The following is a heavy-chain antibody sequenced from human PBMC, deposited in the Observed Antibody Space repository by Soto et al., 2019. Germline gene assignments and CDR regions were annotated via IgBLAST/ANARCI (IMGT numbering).Heavy chain of an antibody. CDR3: ARALGYSSSLNWFDP. V-gene: IGHV4-61*01. D-gene: IGHD6-13*01. Sequence: QVQLQESGPGLVKPSETLSLTCTVSGGSVSSGSYYWSWIRQPPGKGLEWIGYIYYSGSTNYNPSLKSRVTISVDTSKNQFSLKLSSVTAADTAVYYCARALGYSSSLNWFDPWGQGTLVTVSS. J-gene: IGHJ5*02. CDR2: IYYSGST. CDR1: GGSVSSGSYY.